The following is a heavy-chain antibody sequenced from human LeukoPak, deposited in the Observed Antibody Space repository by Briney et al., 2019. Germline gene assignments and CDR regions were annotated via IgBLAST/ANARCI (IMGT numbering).Heavy chain of an antibody. CDR3: ARAAAEKSYDVLTGYYVAYYFDY. J-gene: IGHJ4*02. CDR1: GSTVSSNY. Sequence: GGSLRLSCAASGSTVSSNYMSWVRQAPGKGLEWVSVIYSGGSTYYADSVQGRFTLSRDNSNNTLYLQMNSLRAEDTAVYYCARAAAEKSYDVLTGYYVAYYFDYWGQGTLVTVSS. V-gene: IGHV3-53*01. D-gene: IGHD3-9*01. CDR2: IYSGGST.